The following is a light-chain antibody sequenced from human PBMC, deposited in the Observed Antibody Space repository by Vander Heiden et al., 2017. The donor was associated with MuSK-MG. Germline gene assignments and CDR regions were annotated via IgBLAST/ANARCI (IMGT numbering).Light chain of an antibody. CDR1: SSNIGSHP. Sequence: QSVLTQPPSSSGNPGQRVTISFSGSSSNIGSHPVNWYQQLPGTAPKLLSYSNNQRPSGVPDRFAGSKSGTSASLAISGLQSEDVAYYYCAAWDDSLNGPRVVFGGGTKLTVL. CDR2: SNN. CDR3: AAWDDSLNGPRVV. V-gene: IGLV1-44*01. J-gene: IGLJ2*01.